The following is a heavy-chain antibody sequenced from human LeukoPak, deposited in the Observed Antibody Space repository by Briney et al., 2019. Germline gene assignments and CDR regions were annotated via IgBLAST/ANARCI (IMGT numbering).Heavy chain of an antibody. Sequence: GRSLRLSCAASGFTFSSYAMHWVRQAPGKGLEWVAVISYDGSNKYYADSVKGRFTISRDNSKTSLYLQMNSLRTEDTALYYCAKAPTPTGFYMHYWGQGTLVTVSS. V-gene: IGHV3-30-3*01. J-gene: IGHJ4*02. CDR3: AKAPTPTGFYMHY. CDR2: ISYDGSNK. CDR1: GFTFSSYA. D-gene: IGHD3-9*01.